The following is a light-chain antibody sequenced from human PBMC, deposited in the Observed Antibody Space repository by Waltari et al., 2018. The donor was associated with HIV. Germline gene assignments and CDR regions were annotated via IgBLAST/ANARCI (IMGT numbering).Light chain of an antibody. Sequence: DIQMTHSPSFVSASVGDRVTITCRASQNIDRWLVWHQQKPGKAPKVLIYDTSILQSGVPSRFTGSGSATEFTLTINSLQPEDFVTYYCQQTYSFPFTFGPGTKVDMK. CDR3: QQTYSFPFT. CDR1: QNIDRW. J-gene: IGKJ3*01. V-gene: IGKV1-12*02. CDR2: DTS.